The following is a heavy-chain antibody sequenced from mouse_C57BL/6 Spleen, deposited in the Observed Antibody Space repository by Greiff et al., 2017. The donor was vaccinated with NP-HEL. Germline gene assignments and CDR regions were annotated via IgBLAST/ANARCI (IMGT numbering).Heavy chain of an antibody. D-gene: IGHD1-1*01. CDR2: ISYSGST. Sequence: EVKVVESGPGMVKPSQSLSLTCTVPGYSITSGYDWHWIRHFPGNNLEWMGYISYSGSTNYNPSLKSRISITHDTSKNHFFLKLNSVTTEDTATYYCARDQGYYGSSYDWYFDVWGTGTTVTVSS. CDR3: ARDQGYYGSSYDWYFDV. V-gene: IGHV3-1*01. CDR1: GYSITSGYD. J-gene: IGHJ1*03.